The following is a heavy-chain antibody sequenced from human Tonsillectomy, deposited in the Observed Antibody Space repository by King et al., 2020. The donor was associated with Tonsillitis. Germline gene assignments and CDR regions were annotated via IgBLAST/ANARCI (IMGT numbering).Heavy chain of an antibody. D-gene: IGHD6-13*01. Sequence: VQLQESGPGLVKPSETLSLTCTVSGGSIISYYWSWIRQPAGKGLEWIGRIYSSGTTVYNPSLKSRVTMSVDTSKNQFSLRLNSVTAADTAVYYCARDIPAGGTKFDPWGQGTLVTVSS. CDR2: IYSSGTT. CDR1: GGSIISYY. CDR3: ARDIPAGGTKFDP. V-gene: IGHV4-4*07. J-gene: IGHJ5*02.